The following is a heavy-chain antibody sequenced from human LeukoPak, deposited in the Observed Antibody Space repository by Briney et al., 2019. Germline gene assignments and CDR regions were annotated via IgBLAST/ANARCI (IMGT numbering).Heavy chain of an antibody. Sequence: GGSLRLSCAASGFTFSSYSMNWVRQAPGKGLEWVSYISSSSSTIYYADSVKGRFTISRDNAKNSLYLQMNSLRAEDTAVYYCAREGLYCSSTSCIRAFDIWGQGTVVTVSS. CDR2: ISSSSSTI. J-gene: IGHJ3*02. D-gene: IGHD2-2*01. V-gene: IGHV3-48*01. CDR1: GFTFSSYS. CDR3: AREGLYCSSTSCIRAFDI.